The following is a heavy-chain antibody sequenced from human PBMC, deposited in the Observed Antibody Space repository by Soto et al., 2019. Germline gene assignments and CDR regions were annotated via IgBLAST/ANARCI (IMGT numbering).Heavy chain of an antibody. J-gene: IGHJ6*02. Sequence: QVQLVESGGGVVQPGRSLRLSCAASGFTFSSYAMHWVRQAPGKGLEWVAVISYDGSNKYYADSVKGRFTISRDNSKNTLYLQMNSLRAEDTAVYYCARDGTVNSASYYGMDVWGQGTTVTVSS. CDR1: GFTFSSYA. D-gene: IGHD4-4*01. CDR2: ISYDGSNK. CDR3: ARDGTVNSASYYGMDV. V-gene: IGHV3-30-3*01.